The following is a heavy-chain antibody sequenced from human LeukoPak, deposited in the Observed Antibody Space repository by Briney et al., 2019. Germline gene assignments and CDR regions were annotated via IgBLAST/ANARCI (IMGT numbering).Heavy chain of an antibody. CDR3: ARGLSGSYDY. Sequence: QTLSLTCDISGDSVSSNSVIWNWIRQSPSRGLEWLGRTYYKSKWYNDYATSVQSRITINSDTSRNQFSLQLNSVTPEDTAVYYCARGLSGSYDYWGQGTLVTVSS. V-gene: IGHV6-1*01. D-gene: IGHD1-26*01. J-gene: IGHJ4*02. CDR1: GDSVSSNSVI. CDR2: TYYKSKWYN.